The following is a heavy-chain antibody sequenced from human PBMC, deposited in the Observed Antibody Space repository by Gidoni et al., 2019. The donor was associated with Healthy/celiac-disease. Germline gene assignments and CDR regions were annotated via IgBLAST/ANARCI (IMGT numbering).Heavy chain of an antibody. CDR3: ARSAVANYYYYGMDV. J-gene: IGHJ6*02. V-gene: IGHV1-3*01. D-gene: IGHD6-13*01. CDR1: GYTFTTYA. Sequence: QVQLVQSGAEVKKPGASVKVSCQASGYTFTTYAMHWVRQASGQRLEWMGWINAGNGNTKYSQKFQGRVTITRDTSASTAYMELSSLRSEDTAVYYCARSAVANYYYYGMDVWGQGTTVTVSS. CDR2: INAGNGNT.